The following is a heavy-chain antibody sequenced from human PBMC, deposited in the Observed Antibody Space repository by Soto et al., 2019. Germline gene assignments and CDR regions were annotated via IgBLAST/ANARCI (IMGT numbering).Heavy chain of an antibody. V-gene: IGHV3-21*01. J-gene: IGHJ6*04. D-gene: IGHD2-15*01. CDR3: VGAATDYYYYGMDV. CDR2: ISSSSSYI. CDR1: GFTFSSYS. Sequence: PGGSLRLSCAASGFTFSSYSMNWVRQAPGKGLEWVSSISSSSSYIYYADSVKGRFTISRDNSKNTLYLQLNSLRAEDTDVYYCVGAATDYYYYGMDVWGKGTTVTVSS.